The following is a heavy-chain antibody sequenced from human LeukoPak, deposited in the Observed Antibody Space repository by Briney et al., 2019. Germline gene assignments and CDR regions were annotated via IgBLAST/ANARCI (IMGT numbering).Heavy chain of an antibody. Sequence: GGSLRLSCATSGFTFNTYAMTWVRQAPGKGLEWVSAISGSGGSTYYADSVKGRFTISRDNSKNTLYLQMNSLRAEDTAVYYCAKEAITGTTKDYWGQGTLVTVSS. D-gene: IGHD1-20*01. CDR3: AKEAITGTTKDY. CDR2: ISGSGGST. V-gene: IGHV3-23*01. CDR1: GFTFNTYA. J-gene: IGHJ4*02.